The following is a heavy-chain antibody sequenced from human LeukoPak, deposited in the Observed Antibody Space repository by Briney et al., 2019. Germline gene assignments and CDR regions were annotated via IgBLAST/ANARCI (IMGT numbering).Heavy chain of an antibody. Sequence: GGSLRLSCAASGFTFSSYGMHWVRQAPGKGLEWVAVISYDGSKKYYADSVKGRFTISRDNSKNTLYLQMTSLRAEGTAVYYCAKDLARHSRFTVTTVDYWGQGTLVTVSS. CDR3: AKDLARHSRFTVTTVDY. CDR2: ISYDGSKK. J-gene: IGHJ4*02. CDR1: GFTFSSYG. V-gene: IGHV3-30*18. D-gene: IGHD4-17*01.